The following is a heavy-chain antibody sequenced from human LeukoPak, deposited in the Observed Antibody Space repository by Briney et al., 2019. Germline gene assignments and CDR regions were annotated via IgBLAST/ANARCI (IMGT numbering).Heavy chain of an antibody. V-gene: IGHV3-30*02. D-gene: IGHD3-10*02. CDR2: IRYDGRNK. CDR3: AELGITMIGGV. J-gene: IGHJ6*04. Sequence: GGSLRLSCAASGFTFSNYGMQWVRQAPGKGLEGVTFIRYDGRNKYYADSVKGRFTISRDNAKNSLYLQMNSLRAEDTAVYYCAELGITMIGGVWGKGTTVTISS. CDR1: GFTFSNYG.